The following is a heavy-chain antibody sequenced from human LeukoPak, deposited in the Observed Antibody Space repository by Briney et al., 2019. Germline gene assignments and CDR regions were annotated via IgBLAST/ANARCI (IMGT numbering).Heavy chain of an antibody. J-gene: IGHJ6*02. CDR2: INHSGST. CDR3: ASGSARYYHYGMDV. CDR1: GGSFSGYY. Sequence: SETLSLTCAVYGGSFSGYYWSWICQPPGKGLEWIGEINHSGSTNYNPSLKSRVTISVDTSKNQFSLKLSSVTAADTAVYYCASGSARYYHYGMDVWGQGTTVTVSS. V-gene: IGHV4-34*01.